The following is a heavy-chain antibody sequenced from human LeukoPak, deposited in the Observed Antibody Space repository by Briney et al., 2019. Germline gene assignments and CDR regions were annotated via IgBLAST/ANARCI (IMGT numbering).Heavy chain of an antibody. Sequence: GGSLRLSCAASGFTFSSYAMHWVRQAPGKGLEWVSFISWQGGTTYYADSVKGRFTISRDNSKNSLYLQMNSLRAEDTAFYYCAKDTDPAYFYYMDVWGKGTTVTVSS. CDR1: GFTFSSYA. J-gene: IGHJ6*03. V-gene: IGHV3-43D*03. CDR3: AKDTDPAYFYYMDV. CDR2: ISWQGGTT.